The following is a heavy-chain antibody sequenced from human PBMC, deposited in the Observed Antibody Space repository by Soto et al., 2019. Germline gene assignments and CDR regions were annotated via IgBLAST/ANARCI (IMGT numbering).Heavy chain of an antibody. CDR1: GFTFDDYA. CDR2: ISWDSGNI. V-gene: IGHV3-9*01. Sequence: EVQLVESGGGLEQPGRSLRLSCAASGFTFDDYAMHWVRQAPGKGLEWVSSISWDSGNIGYADSVKGRFTISRDNAKNLQFKQMSSLSPEVYSLYYCSKGRSTSNFSDFDDWGQGTLVTVSS. D-gene: IGHD1-1*01. CDR3: SKGRSTSNFSDFDD. J-gene: IGHJ4*02.